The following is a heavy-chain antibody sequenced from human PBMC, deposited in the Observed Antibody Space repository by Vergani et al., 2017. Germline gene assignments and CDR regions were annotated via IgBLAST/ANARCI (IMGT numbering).Heavy chain of an antibody. D-gene: IGHD3-3*01. CDR2: IWYDGTNQ. J-gene: IGHJ6*03. V-gene: IGHV3-33*01. CDR1: GFTFSSHG. CDR3: ARELYRFLEGFWRGYMGG. Sequence: QVQLVESGGGVVQPGRSLRLSCAASGFTFSSHGMHGGRQAPGKGLDWVAVIWYDGTNQYYVESVKGRFTISRDNSKNTLYLQMNSLRAEDTAVYYCARELYRFLEGFWRGYMGGWGRGVRVSVS.